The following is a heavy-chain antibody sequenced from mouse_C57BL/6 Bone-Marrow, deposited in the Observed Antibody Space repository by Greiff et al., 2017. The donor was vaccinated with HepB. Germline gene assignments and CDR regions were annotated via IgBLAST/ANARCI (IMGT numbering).Heavy chain of an antibody. J-gene: IGHJ4*01. CDR1: GFTFSDFY. CDR2: SRNKANDYTT. Sequence: EVMLVESGGGLVQSGRSLRLSCATSGFTFSDFYMEWVRQAPGKGLEWIAASRNKANDYTTEYSASVKGRFIVSRDTSQSILYLQMNALRAEDTAIYYCARDAMDSRRGVYYYAMDYWGQGTSVTVSS. CDR3: ARDAMDSRRGVYYYAMDY. V-gene: IGHV7-1*01.